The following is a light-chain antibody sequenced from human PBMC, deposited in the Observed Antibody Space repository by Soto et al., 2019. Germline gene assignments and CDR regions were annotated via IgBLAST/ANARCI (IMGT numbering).Light chain of an antibody. CDR1: QTISIW. V-gene: IGKV1-5*03. CDR3: QHYNSYPPWT. J-gene: IGKJ1*01. Sequence: DIQMTQSPSTLSGSVGDRVSITCRASQTISIWLAWYQQKPGKAPKLLIYKASTLKSGVPSRFSGSGSGTEFTLTISSLQPDDFATYYCQHYNSYPPWTFGQGTKVDIK. CDR2: KAS.